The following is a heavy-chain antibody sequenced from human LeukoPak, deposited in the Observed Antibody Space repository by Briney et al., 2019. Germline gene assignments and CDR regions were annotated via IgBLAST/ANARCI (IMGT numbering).Heavy chain of an antibody. CDR1: GFTFSDTW. CDR2: IKTDGSDT. D-gene: IGHD3-10*01. Sequence: PGWSLRLSCEASGFTFSDTWMHWVRQAPGKGLTWVSRIKTDGSDTGYADSVKGRFTISRDNAKNTLYLQMNSLRADDTAVYYCARDHYYGQVDYWGQGTLVTVSS. CDR3: ARDHYYGQVDY. V-gene: IGHV3-74*01. J-gene: IGHJ4*02.